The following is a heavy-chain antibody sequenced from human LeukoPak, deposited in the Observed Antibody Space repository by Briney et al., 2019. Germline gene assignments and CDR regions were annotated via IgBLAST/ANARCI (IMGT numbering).Heavy chain of an antibody. CDR1: GGTFSSYA. D-gene: IGHD5-18*01. CDR3: ASVDRGYSYGSD. CDR2: IIPIFGTA. V-gene: IGHV1-69*05. J-gene: IGHJ4*02. Sequence: VASVKVSCKASGGTFSSYAISWVRQAPGQGLEWMGGIIPIFGTANYARKFQGRVTITTDESTSTAYMELSSLRSEDTAVYYCASVDRGYSYGSDWGQGTLVTVSS.